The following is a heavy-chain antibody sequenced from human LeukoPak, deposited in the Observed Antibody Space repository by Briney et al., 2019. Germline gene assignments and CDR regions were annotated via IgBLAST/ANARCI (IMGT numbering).Heavy chain of an antibody. Sequence: SETLSLTCTVSGGSISGYYWSWIRQPPGKGLEWIGYIHYTGSTSYNPSLKSRVTISLDTSQNQFSLKLTSVTPADTAVYYCARYASMAGPNWFDPWGRGTPVTVSS. D-gene: IGHD6-19*01. CDR1: GGSISGYY. CDR2: IHYTGST. CDR3: ARYASMAGPNWFDP. V-gene: IGHV4-59*01. J-gene: IGHJ5*02.